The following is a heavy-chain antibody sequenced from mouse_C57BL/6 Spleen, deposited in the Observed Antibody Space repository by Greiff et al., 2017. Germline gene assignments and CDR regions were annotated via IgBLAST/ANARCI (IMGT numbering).Heavy chain of an antibody. CDR1: GYTFTDYN. J-gene: IGHJ1*03. V-gene: IGHV1-18*01. CDR3: ARRDYRGWYFDV. Sequence: EVKLQESGPELVKPGASVKIPCKASGYTFTDYNMDWVKQSHGKSLEWIGDINPNNGGTIYNQKFKGKATLTVDKSSSTAYMELRSLTSEDTAVYYCARRDYRGWYFDVWGTGTTVTVSS. CDR2: INPNNGGT. D-gene: IGHD2-13*01.